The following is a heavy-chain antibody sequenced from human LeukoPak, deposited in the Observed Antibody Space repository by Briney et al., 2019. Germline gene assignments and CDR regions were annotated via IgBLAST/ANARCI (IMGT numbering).Heavy chain of an antibody. V-gene: IGHV4-59*11. CDR3: ARDLVTVTKGFDI. D-gene: IGHD4-17*01. Sequence: SETLSFTCAVSADSFSSHYWTWIRQPPGKGLEWIGYISYIGSTNYNPSLKSRVTISIDTSKNQFSLKLSSVTAADTAVYYCARDLVTVTKGFDIWGQGTMVSVSS. CDR1: ADSFSSHY. CDR2: ISYIGST. J-gene: IGHJ3*02.